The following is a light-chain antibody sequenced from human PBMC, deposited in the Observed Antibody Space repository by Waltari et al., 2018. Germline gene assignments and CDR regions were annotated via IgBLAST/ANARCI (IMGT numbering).Light chain of an antibody. CDR1: QSISNW. J-gene: IGKJ1*01. Sequence: DIQMTQSPSTLSASVGDRVNITCRASQSISNWLDLYQQKTGKDPKVLIDGASRLGSGVPSRFSGSGSGIEFTLTISSLQPDDFATYYCQQYNDYSTWTFGQGTKVEIK. V-gene: IGKV1-5*01. CDR3: QQYNDYSTWT. CDR2: GAS.